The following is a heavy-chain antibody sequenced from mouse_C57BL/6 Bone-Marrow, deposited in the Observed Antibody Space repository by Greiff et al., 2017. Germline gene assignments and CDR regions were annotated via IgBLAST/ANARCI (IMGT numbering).Heavy chain of an antibody. CDR2: IDPSDSYT. Sequence: QVQLKQSGAELVRPGTSVKLSCKASGYTFTSYWMHWVKQRPGQGLEWIGVIDPSDSYTNYNQKFKGKATLTVDTSSSTAYMQLSSLTSEDSAVYYCARGWLLRYWGQGTTLTVSS. CDR3: ARGWLLRY. D-gene: IGHD2-3*01. CDR1: GYTFTSYW. J-gene: IGHJ2*01. V-gene: IGHV1-59*01.